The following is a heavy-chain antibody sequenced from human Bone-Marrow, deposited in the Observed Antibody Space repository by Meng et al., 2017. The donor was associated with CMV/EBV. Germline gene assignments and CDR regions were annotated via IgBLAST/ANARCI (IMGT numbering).Heavy chain of an antibody. CDR2: IYYSGST. CDR3: ARVRNNRFDP. J-gene: IGHJ5*02. V-gene: IGHV4-31*03. Sequence: LTCTVSGGSISSGGYYWSWIRQHPGKGLEWIGYIYYSGSTYYNPSLKSRVTISVDTSKNQFSLKLSSVTAADTAVYYCARVRNNRFDPWGQGTLVTVSS. CDR1: GGSISSGGYY.